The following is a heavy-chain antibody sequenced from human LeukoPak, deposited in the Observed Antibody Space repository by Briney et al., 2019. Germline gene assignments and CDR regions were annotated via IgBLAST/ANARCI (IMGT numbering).Heavy chain of an antibody. V-gene: IGHV1-69*13. Sequence: SVKVSCRASGGTFSSYAISWVRQAPGQGLEWMGGIIPIFGTANYAQKFQGRVTITADESTSTAYMELSSLRSEDTAVYYCARDPRYREDWFDPWGQGTLVTVSS. CDR2: IIPIFGTA. J-gene: IGHJ5*02. CDR1: GGTFSSYA. D-gene: IGHD1-14*01. CDR3: ARDPRYREDWFDP.